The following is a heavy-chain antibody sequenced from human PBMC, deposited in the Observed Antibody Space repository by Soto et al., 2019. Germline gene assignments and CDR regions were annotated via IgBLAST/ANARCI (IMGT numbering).Heavy chain of an antibody. D-gene: IGHD3-16*01. Sequence: QVQLVESGGGVVQPGRSLRLSCAASGFTFSSYGMHWVRQAPGKGLEWVAVIWYDGSNKYYADSVKGPFTISRDNSKHTLYLQLHSLRAQETAGYYSARDPYVGYWGQGTLVTVSS. V-gene: IGHV3-33*01. CDR2: IWYDGSNK. J-gene: IGHJ4*02. CDR1: GFTFSSYG. CDR3: ARDPYVGY.